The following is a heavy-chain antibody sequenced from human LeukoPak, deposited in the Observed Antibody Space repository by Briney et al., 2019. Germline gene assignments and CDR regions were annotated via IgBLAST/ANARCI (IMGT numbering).Heavy chain of an antibody. CDR1: GFTFSSYS. V-gene: IGHV3-21*01. J-gene: IGHJ4*02. CDR3: ARVGDYGDYGFDY. D-gene: IGHD4-17*01. Sequence: GGSLRLSCAASGFTFSSYSMNWVRQAPGKGLEWVSSISRSSSYIYYADSVKGRFTISRDNAKNSLYLQMNSLRAEDTAVYYCARVGDYGDYGFDYWGQGTLVTVSS. CDR2: ISRSSSYI.